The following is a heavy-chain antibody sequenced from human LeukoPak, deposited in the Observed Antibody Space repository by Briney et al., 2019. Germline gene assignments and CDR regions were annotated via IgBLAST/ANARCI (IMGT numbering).Heavy chain of an antibody. D-gene: IGHD2-8*01. J-gene: IGHJ5*02. V-gene: IGHV3-33*08. Sequence: KAGGSLRLSCAASGFTFSSYGMHWVRQAPGKGLEWVAVIWYGGSNKYYADSVKGRFTISRDNSKNTLCLQMNSLRAEDTAVYYCARRPEMVHAISSPGWFDPWGQGTLVTVSS. CDR2: IWYGGSNK. CDR1: GFTFSSYG. CDR3: ARRPEMVHAISSPGWFDP.